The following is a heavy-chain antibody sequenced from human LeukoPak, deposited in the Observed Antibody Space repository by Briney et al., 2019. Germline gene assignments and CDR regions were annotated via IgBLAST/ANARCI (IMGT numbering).Heavy chain of an antibody. Sequence: GGSLRLSCAASGFTFSSYAMSWVRQAPGKGLEWVSAISGSGASTYHADSVKGRFTISKDKSKNTLFLQMKSLRVEDTAVYYCAKEGGIAAAGSGEYFDNWGQGTLVTVSS. V-gene: IGHV3-23*01. CDR2: ISGSGAST. CDR3: AKEGGIAAAGSGEYFDN. D-gene: IGHD6-13*01. J-gene: IGHJ4*02. CDR1: GFTFSSYA.